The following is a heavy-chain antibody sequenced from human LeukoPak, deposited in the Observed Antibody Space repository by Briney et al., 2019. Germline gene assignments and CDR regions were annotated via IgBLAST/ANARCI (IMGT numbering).Heavy chain of an antibody. V-gene: IGHV3-7*01. CDR3: ASGSGSYYSYFDY. Sequence: GGSLRLSCAASGFTFSSYWMSWVRQAPGKGLEWVANIKQDGSEKYYVDSVKGRFTISRDNAKNSLYLQMNSLRAEDTAVYYCASGSGSYYSYFDYWGQGTLVTVSS. J-gene: IGHJ4*02. D-gene: IGHD3-10*01. CDR2: IKQDGSEK. CDR1: GFTFSSYW.